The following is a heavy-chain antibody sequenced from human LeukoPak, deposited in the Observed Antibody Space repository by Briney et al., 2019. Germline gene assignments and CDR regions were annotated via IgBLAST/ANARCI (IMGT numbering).Heavy chain of an antibody. Sequence: GGSLRLSCAASGFTFSSYAMHWVRQAPGKGLEWVTVTSYDGSNKYYADSVKGRFTISRDNSKNTLYLQMNSLRAEDTAVYYCARWDSSGYDDYWGQGTLVTVSS. V-gene: IGHV3-30-3*01. CDR1: GFTFSSYA. CDR2: TSYDGSNK. CDR3: ARWDSSGYDDY. D-gene: IGHD3-22*01. J-gene: IGHJ4*02.